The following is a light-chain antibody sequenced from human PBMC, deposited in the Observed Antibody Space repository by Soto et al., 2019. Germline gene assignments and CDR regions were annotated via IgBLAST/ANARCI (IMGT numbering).Light chain of an antibody. J-gene: IGLJ2*01. CDR1: SSNIGASYG. CDR3: QSYDSSLSGSKV. V-gene: IGLV1-40*01. Sequence: QSVMTQPPSVSGAPGQRVTISCTGSSSNIGASYGVHWYQQLPGTAPKLLIYGNDNRPSGVPDRFSGSKSGTSASLAITGLLAEDEADYYCQSYDSSLSGSKVFGGGTKLTVL. CDR2: GND.